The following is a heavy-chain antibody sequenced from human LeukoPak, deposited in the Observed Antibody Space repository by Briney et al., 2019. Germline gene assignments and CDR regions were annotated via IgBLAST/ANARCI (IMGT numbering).Heavy chain of an antibody. CDR3: ARRNDPWSGPRNWFDP. J-gene: IGHJ5*02. CDR1: SGSFSSGGYY. V-gene: IGHV4-31*03. D-gene: IGHD3-3*01. CDR2: IYHTGDT. Sequence: SETLSLTCTVSSGSFSSGGYYWSWIRQHPGKGLEWIGYIYHTGDTFYNPSLQSRFIISVDTSKNQFSLKVSSVTAADTSSYYCARRNDPWSGPRNWFDPWGQGILVTVSS.